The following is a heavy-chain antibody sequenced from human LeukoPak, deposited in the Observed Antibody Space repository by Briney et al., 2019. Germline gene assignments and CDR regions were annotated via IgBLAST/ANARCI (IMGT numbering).Heavy chain of an antibody. CDR2: INHSGST. D-gene: IGHD3-10*01. J-gene: IGHJ6*02. Sequence: SETLSLTCAVYGGSFSGYYRSGIRQPPGKGVEWIGEINHSGSTNYNPSLKSRVTISVDTSKHQLSLKLGSVTAADTAVYYCARGPRHYYDLGSYQIYFGYYYGMDVWGQGTTVTVSS. V-gene: IGHV4-34*01. CDR3: ARGPRHYYDLGSYQIYFGYYYGMDV. CDR1: GGSFSGYY.